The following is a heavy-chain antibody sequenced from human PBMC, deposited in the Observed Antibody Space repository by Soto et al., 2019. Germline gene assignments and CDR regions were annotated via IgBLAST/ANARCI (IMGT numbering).Heavy chain of an antibody. D-gene: IGHD7-27*01. CDR3: ARQPRGRTTGNYFDD. CDR2: IYRSCVT. V-gene: IGHV4-61*01. J-gene: IGHJ4*02. CDR1: GDSSSTSTYS. Sequence: PSETLSLTCSFSGDSSSTSTYSWSWIRHPPGKALEWFGFIYRSCVTSYNPSLKSRVSISLDTSRNQCSLKVRSVTAADTAVLYCARQPRGRTTGNYFDDWGQGILVTVS.